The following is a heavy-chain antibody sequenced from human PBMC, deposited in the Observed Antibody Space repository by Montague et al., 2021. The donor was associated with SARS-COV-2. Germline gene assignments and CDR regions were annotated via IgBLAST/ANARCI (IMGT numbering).Heavy chain of an antibody. CDR1: GDSVSHDF. V-gene: IGHV4-59*02. D-gene: IGHD1-26*01. CDR2: VYYSRSS. Sequence: SETLSLTCTVSGDSVSHDFCTWIRQPPGKGLEWIGYVYYSRSSSXNPSLRGRVSIAVDTSKNQFSLRLSTVTAADTAIYYCVRDPAPSGSGTFYDYWGQGTLVAVSS. CDR3: VRDPAPSGSGTFYDY. J-gene: IGHJ4*02.